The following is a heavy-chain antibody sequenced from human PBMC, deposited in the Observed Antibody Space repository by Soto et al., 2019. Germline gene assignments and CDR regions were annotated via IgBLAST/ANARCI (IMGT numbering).Heavy chain of an antibody. CDR2: ISWNSGSI. Sequence: GGSLRLSCAASGFTFDDYAMHWVRQAPGKGLEWVSGISWNSGSIGYADSVKGRFTISRDNAKNSLYLQMNSLRAEDTALYYCAKDIQGGFGELLLDYWGQGTLVTVSS. CDR3: AKDIQGGFGELLLDY. CDR1: GFTFDDYA. V-gene: IGHV3-9*01. D-gene: IGHD3-10*01. J-gene: IGHJ4*02.